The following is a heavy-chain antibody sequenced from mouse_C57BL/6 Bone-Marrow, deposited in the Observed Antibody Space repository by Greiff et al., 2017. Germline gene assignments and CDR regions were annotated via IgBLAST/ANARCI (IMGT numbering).Heavy chain of an antibody. CDR1: GYIFTEYT. J-gene: IGHJ2*01. Sequence: VKLMESGAELVKPGASVKLSCKASGYIFTEYTIHWVKQRSGQGLEWIGWFYPGSGSIKYNERFKDKATLTADKSSNTVYMELSRLTSEDSAVYFCARHERYYDYEGYVDYWGQGTTLTVSS. V-gene: IGHV1-62-2*01. CDR2: FYPGSGSI. CDR3: ARHERYYDYEGYVDY. D-gene: IGHD2-4*01.